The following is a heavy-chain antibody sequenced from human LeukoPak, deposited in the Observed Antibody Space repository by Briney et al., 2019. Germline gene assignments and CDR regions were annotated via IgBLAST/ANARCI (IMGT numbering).Heavy chain of an antibody. CDR2: IYTSGST. D-gene: IGHD3-3*01. V-gene: IGHV4-4*07. J-gene: IGHJ6*03. Sequence: SETLSLTCTVSGGSISSYNWSWIRQPAGKGLEWIGRIYTSGSTNYNPSLKSRVTMSVDTSKNQFSLKLSSVTAADTAVYYCARDPTGITIFGVVVPGCMDVWGKGTTVTVSS. CDR3: ARDPTGITIFGVVVPGCMDV. CDR1: GGSISSYN.